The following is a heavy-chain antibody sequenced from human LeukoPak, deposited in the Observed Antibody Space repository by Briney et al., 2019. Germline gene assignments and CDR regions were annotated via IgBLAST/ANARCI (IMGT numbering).Heavy chain of an antibody. CDR2: ISYDGSNK. Sequence: QAGGSLRLSCAASGFTFSSYGMHWVRQAPGKGLEWVAVISYDGSNKYYADSVKGRFTISRDNSKNTLYLQINSLRAEDTAVYYCAKTQGLRYFDWLLYPLGPWGQGTLVTVSS. CDR3: AKTQGLRYFDWLLYPLGP. J-gene: IGHJ5*02. D-gene: IGHD3-9*01. V-gene: IGHV3-30*18. CDR1: GFTFSSYG.